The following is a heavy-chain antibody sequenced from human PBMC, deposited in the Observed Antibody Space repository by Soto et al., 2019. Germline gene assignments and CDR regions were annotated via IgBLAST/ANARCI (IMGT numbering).Heavy chain of an antibody. CDR2: ISGSGGST. CDR1: GFTFSSYA. D-gene: IGHD3-9*01. J-gene: IGHJ5*02. Sequence: EVQLLESGGGLVQPGGSLRLSCAASGFTFSSYAMSWVRQAPGKGLEWVSAISGSGGSTYYADSVKGRFTISRDNSMNTRYLQMNRLRAEDTAVYYCAKDGNPIPYLTGYYRLGWFDPWGQGTLVTVSS. V-gene: IGHV3-23*01. CDR3: AKDGNPIPYLTGYYRLGWFDP.